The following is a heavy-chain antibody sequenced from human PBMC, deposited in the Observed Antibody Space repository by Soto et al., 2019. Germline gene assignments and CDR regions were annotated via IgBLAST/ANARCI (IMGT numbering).Heavy chain of an antibody. J-gene: IGHJ4*02. D-gene: IGHD3-10*01. CDR1: GGTFNTYA. Sequence: QVQLVQSGAEMKKPGSSVKASCQSSGGTFNTYAMNWVRQAPGQGPEWMGDISPMFGAANYAPKFQGRVTITADEATGTSYMQLSSVTSEDTALYFCAREVQVHTPAFVYWGQGTLVTV. CDR2: ISPMFGAA. CDR3: AREVQVHTPAFVY. V-gene: IGHV1-69*19.